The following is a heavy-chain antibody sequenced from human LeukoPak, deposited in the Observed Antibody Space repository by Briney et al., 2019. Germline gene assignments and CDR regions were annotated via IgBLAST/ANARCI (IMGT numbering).Heavy chain of an antibody. D-gene: IGHD3-22*01. V-gene: IGHV1-69*13. CDR3: ASSSSGYYFYTTPAAFDY. Sequence: EASVKVSFTASGGTFSIYAISWVRQAPGQGLEWMGGIIPIFGTANYAQKFQGRVTITADESTSTAYMELSSLRSEDTAVYYCASSSSGYYFYTTPAAFDYWGQGTLVTVSS. CDR2: IIPIFGTA. CDR1: GGTFSIYA. J-gene: IGHJ4*02.